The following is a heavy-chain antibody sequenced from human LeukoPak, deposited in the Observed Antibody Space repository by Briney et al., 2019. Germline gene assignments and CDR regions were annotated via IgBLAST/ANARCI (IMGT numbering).Heavy chain of an antibody. J-gene: IGHJ6*03. CDR1: GYTFTSYD. CDR3: ARSGYWSSPGEYYMDV. V-gene: IGHV1-8*03. CDR2: MNPNSGNT. Sequence: VASVKVSCKASGYTFTSYDINWVRQATGQGLEWMGWMNPNSGNTGYAQKFQGRVTITRNTSISTAYMELSSLRSEDTAVYYCARSGYWSSPGEYYMDVWGKGTTVTVSS. D-gene: IGHD3-10*01.